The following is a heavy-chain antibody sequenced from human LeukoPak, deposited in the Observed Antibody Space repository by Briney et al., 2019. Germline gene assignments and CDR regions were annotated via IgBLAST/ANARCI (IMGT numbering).Heavy chain of an antibody. J-gene: IGHJ4*02. CDR2: IDPSDSYT. CDR3: ASLRAYYDSSGYQN. V-gene: IGHV5-10-1*01. Sequence: GESLKISCQGSGYSFTSYWISWVRQMPGKGLEWMGRIDPSDSYTNYSPSFQGHVTISADKSISTAYLQWSSLKASDTAMYYCASLRAYYDSSGYQNWGQGTLVTVSS. CDR1: GYSFTSYW. D-gene: IGHD3-22*01.